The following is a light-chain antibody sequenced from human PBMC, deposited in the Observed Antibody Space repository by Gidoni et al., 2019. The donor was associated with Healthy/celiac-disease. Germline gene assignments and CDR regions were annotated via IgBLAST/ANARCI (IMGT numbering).Light chain of an antibody. CDR2: GAY. V-gene: IGKV3-20*01. Sequence: EIELTQYTGTLSLSPGERATLSCRASQSVSRSYVAWYQQKPGQAPRLLIYGAYSRATGIPDRFSGSVSGTDFTLTFSRLEPEDFAVYYCQQYGSSPYTFGQGTKLEIK. CDR3: QQYGSSPYT. J-gene: IGKJ2*01. CDR1: QSVSRSY.